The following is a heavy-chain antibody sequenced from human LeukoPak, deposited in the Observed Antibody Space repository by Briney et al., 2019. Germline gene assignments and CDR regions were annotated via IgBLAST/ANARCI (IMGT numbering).Heavy chain of an antibody. Sequence: GGSLRLSCAASGFTFSSYTTHWVRQAPGKGLEWVAFISHDGSNKHHADSVRGRFTISKDNSKDTLYLQMNNLSADDTAVYYCARAFAMARTSVTRFDHWGQGTLVTVSS. J-gene: IGHJ5*02. CDR3: ARAFAMARTSVTRFDH. D-gene: IGHD6-19*01. V-gene: IGHV3-30-3*01. CDR1: GFTFSSYT. CDR2: ISHDGSNK.